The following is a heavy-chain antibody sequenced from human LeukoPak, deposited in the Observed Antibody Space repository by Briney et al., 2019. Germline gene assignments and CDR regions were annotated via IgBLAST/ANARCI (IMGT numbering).Heavy chain of an antibody. CDR1: GGSISSYY. V-gene: IGHV4-59*01. D-gene: IGHD6-13*01. Sequence: SETLSLTCTVSGGSISSYYWSWIRQPPGKGLEWIGYIYYSGSTNYNPSLKSRVTISVDTSKNQFSLKLSSVTAADTAVYYCARGGLLVPFYYYYGMDVWGQGTTVTVSS. J-gene: IGHJ6*02. CDR3: ARGGLLVPFYYYYGMDV. CDR2: IYYSGST.